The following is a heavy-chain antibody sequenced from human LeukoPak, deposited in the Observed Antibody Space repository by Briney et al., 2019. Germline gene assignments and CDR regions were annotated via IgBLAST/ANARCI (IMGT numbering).Heavy chain of an antibody. Sequence: GGSLRLSCAASGFTFSSYAMSWVRQPPGKGLEWFPGVSGSGGSTYYADSVKGRFTISRDNSKNTLYLQMNSLRAEDTAVYYCAKDLDIVATITGNWGQGTLVTVSS. J-gene: IGHJ4*02. CDR3: AKDLDIVATITGN. V-gene: IGHV3-23*01. CDR1: GFTFSSYA. CDR2: VSGSGGST. D-gene: IGHD5-12*01.